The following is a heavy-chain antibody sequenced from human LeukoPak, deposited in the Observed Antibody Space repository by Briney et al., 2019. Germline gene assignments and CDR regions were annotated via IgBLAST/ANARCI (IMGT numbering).Heavy chain of an antibody. V-gene: IGHV5-51*01. CDR1: GYTFTTYW. D-gene: IGHD4-23*01. CDR2: IYPGDSET. Sequence: PGESLKISCKGSGYTFTTYWIGWVRQMPGKGLEWMGIIYPGDSETRYSPSFQGQVTISVDKSISTAYLQWSRLQASDTAIYYCAKRSTVTRYAFDIWGQGTMVTVSS. J-gene: IGHJ3*02. CDR3: AKRSTVTRYAFDI.